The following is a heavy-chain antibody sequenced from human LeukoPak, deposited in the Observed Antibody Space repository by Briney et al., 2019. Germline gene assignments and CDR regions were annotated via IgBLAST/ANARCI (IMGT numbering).Heavy chain of an antibody. V-gene: IGHV4-4*02. D-gene: IGHD4-11*01. CDR3: ARGGAYYRNDLDF. Sequence: SETLSLTCAVSGGSISSSNWWSWVRQPPGKGLEWIGKIYHTGTTDYNPSLKSRVTISVDKSNNHFSLNLGSVTAADTAVYYCARGGAYYRNDLDFWGQGTLVTVSS. J-gene: IGHJ4*02. CDR1: GGSISSSNW. CDR2: IYHTGTT.